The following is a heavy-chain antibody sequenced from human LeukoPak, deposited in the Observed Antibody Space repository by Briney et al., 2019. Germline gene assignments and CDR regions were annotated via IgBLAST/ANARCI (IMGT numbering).Heavy chain of an antibody. V-gene: IGHV3-30*02. J-gene: IGHJ4*02. D-gene: IGHD2-2*03. CDR2: IRYDGSNK. CDR1: GFIFSSYG. Sequence: GGSLRLSCAASGFIFSSYGMHWVRQAPGKGLEWVAFIRYDGSNKYYADSVKGRFTISRDNSKNTLYLQMNSLRAEDTAVYYCASGGYCSSSSCYAVDYWGRGTLVTVSS. CDR3: ASGGYCSSSSCYAVDY.